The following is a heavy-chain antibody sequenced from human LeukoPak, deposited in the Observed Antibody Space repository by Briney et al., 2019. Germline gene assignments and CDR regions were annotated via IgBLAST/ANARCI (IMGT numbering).Heavy chain of an antibody. D-gene: IGHD2-15*01. V-gene: IGHV4-59*01. Sequence: SETLSLTCTVSGGSISSYYWSWIRQPPGKGLEWIGYIYYSGSTNYNPSLKSRVTISVDTSKNQFSLKLSSVTAADTAVYYCARASGGFHYYYGMDVWGQGTTVTVSS. CDR3: ARASGGFHYYYGMDV. CDR1: GGSISSYY. CDR2: IYYSGST. J-gene: IGHJ6*02.